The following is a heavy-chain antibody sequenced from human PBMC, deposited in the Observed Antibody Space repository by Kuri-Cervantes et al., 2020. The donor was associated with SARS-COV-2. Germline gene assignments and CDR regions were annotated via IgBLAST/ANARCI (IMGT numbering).Heavy chain of an antibody. CDR1: GGSISSGDYY. D-gene: IGHD2-15*01. CDR2: IYYSGST. J-gene: IGHJ4*02. V-gene: IGHV4-30-4*08. CDR3: ARGSSPNYFDY. Sequence: LRLSCTVSGGSISSGDYYWSWIRQPPGKGLEWIGYIYYSGSTYYNPSLKSRVTISVDTSKNQFSLKLSSVTAADTAVYYCARGSSPNYFDYWGQGTLVTVSS.